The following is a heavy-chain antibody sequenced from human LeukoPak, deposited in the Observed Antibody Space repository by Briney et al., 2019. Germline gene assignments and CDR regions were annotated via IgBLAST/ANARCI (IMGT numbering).Heavy chain of an antibody. V-gene: IGHV3-9*01. J-gene: IGHJ6*02. D-gene: IGHD3/OR15-3a*01. Sequence: PGRSLRLFCAASGFTFDDYAMHWVRQAPGKGLEWVSGISWNSGSIGYADSVKGRFTISRDNAKNSLYLQMNSLRAEDTALYYCAKDVDRYYYYGMDVWGQGTTVTVSS. CDR2: ISWNSGSI. CDR1: GFTFDDYA. CDR3: AKDVDRYYYYGMDV.